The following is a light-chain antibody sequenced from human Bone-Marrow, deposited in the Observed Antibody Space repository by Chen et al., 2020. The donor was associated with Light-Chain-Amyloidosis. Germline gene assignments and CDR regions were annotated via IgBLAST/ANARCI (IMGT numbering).Light chain of an antibody. Sequence: QSALTQPASVSGSPGQSITISCTGTSSDVGGYNYVSWYQQHPGNAPKLMIYEVSNRPSGVSNRFSGSKSGNTASLIISGLQAEDEADYYCSSYTSSSTYVFGPGTKVTVL. CDR3: SSYTSSSTYV. J-gene: IGLJ1*01. CDR1: SSDVGGYNY. V-gene: IGLV2-14*01. CDR2: EVS.